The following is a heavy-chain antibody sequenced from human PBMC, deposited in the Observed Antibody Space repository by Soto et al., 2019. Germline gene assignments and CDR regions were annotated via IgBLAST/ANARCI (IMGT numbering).Heavy chain of an antibody. D-gene: IGHD3-3*01. CDR2: VSAYNGNT. CDR1: GYSFSNYG. Sequence: QVQLVQSGIQVRRPGASVTVSCKASGYSFSNYGISWVRQAPGQGLEWMGWVSAYNGNTKYVQKYQDRVTMSTATSTTTAYMELKSLRSDDTAVYYCARPSRLWSGYLIDFWGPGTLVTVSS. J-gene: IGHJ4*02. V-gene: IGHV1-18*01. CDR3: ARPSRLWSGYLIDF.